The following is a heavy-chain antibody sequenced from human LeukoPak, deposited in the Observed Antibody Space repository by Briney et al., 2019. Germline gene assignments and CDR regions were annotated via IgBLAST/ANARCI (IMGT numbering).Heavy chain of an antibody. Sequence: SETLSLTCAVYGGSFSIYYWSWIRQPPGKGLEWIGEVNHSGSTSYNPSLKSRVTISVDTSKNQFSLKVTSMTAADTAMYYCARTYCSGGSCYPGNWFDPWGQGTLVTVSS. D-gene: IGHD2-15*01. J-gene: IGHJ5*02. V-gene: IGHV4-34*01. CDR1: GGSFSIYY. CDR3: ARTYCSGGSCYPGNWFDP. CDR2: VNHSGST.